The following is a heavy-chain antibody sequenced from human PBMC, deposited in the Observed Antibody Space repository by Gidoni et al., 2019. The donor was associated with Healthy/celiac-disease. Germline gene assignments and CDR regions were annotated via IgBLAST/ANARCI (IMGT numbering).Heavy chain of an antibody. CDR1: GYTFTSYA. CDR2: INAGNGNT. CDR3: ARAPNGVPYYYDY. Sequence: QVQLVQSGAEVKKPGASVKVSCKASGYTFTSYAMHWVRQAPGQRLEWMGWINAGNGNTKYSQKFQGRVTITRDTSASTAYMEPSSLRSEDTAVYYCARAPNGVPYYYDYWGQGTLVTVSS. D-gene: IGHD7-27*01. V-gene: IGHV1-3*01. J-gene: IGHJ4*02.